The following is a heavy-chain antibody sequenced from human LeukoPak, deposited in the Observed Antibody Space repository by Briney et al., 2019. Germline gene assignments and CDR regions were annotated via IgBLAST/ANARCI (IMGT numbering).Heavy chain of an antibody. CDR2: INHSGST. D-gene: IGHD3-10*01. CDR1: GGSFSGYY. V-gene: IGHV4-34*01. J-gene: IGHJ4*02. Sequence: PSETLSLTCAVYGGSFSGYYWSWIRQPPGKGLEWIGEINHSGSTNYNPSLKSRVTISVDTSKNQFSLKLSSVTAADTAVYYCASDHGSGSYRFDYWGQGTLVSVSS. CDR3: ASDHGSGSYRFDY.